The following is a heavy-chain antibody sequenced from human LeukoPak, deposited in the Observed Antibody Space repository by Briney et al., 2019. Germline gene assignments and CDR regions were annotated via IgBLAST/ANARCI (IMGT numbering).Heavy chain of an antibody. V-gene: IGHV3-15*01. J-gene: IGHJ4*02. CDR1: GFTFSNAW. CDR3: TTWQYYYDSSGYWDHDY. CDR2: IKSKTDGGTT. D-gene: IGHD3-22*01. Sequence: GGSLRLSCAASGFTFSNAWMSWVRQAPGKGLEWVGRIKSKTDGGTTDYAAPVKGRFTISRDDSKNTLYLQMNSLKTEDTAVYYCTTWQYYYDSSGYWDHDYWGQGTLVTVSS.